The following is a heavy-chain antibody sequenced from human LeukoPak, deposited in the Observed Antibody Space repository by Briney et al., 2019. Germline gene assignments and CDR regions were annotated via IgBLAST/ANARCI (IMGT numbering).Heavy chain of an antibody. V-gene: IGHV3-7*01. Sequence: PGGSLRLSCAASGFTFSNYWMSWVRQAPGNGPEWVANIKEDESEKNYVNSVKDRFTISRDNAKNSLYLQMNSLRAEDTAVYYCAKDLYDILTGYYRYNWFDPWGQGTLVTVSS. CDR3: AKDLYDILTGYYRYNWFDP. J-gene: IGHJ5*02. D-gene: IGHD3-9*01. CDR2: IKEDESEK. CDR1: GFTFSNYW.